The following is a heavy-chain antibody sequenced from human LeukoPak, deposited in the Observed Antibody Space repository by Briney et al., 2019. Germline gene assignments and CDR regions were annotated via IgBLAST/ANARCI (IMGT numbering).Heavy chain of an antibody. CDR1: GFTFSSYA. Sequence: GGSLRLSCAASGFTFSSYAMSWVRQAPGKGLEGVSGISGSGGITNYADSVKGRFTISRDNSKNTLYLQMNGLRAEDTAVYYCAKRDYYDSSGYAALFQHWGQGTLVTVSS. D-gene: IGHD3-22*01. J-gene: IGHJ1*01. V-gene: IGHV3-23*01. CDR2: ISGSGGIT. CDR3: AKRDYYDSSGYAALFQH.